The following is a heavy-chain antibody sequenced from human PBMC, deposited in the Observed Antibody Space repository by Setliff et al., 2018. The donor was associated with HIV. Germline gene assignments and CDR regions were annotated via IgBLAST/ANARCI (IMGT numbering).Heavy chain of an antibody. J-gene: IGHJ6*03. Sequence: GASVKVSCKASGYTFTSYSMHWVRQAPGQRLEWMGWINAGNGDTKFSEKFQGRVTITRDTSASIAYMELSRLRSEDTAVYYCARGLAVAGKSYYYYYYMDVWGKGTTVTVSS. CDR2: INAGNGDT. CDR3: ARGLAVAGKSYYYYYYMDV. CDR1: GYTFTSYS. V-gene: IGHV1-3*01. D-gene: IGHD6-19*01.